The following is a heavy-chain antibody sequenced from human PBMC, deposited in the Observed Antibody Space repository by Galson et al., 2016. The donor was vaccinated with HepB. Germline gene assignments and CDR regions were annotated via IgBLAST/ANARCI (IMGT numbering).Heavy chain of an antibody. CDR2: IIPLVATA. J-gene: IGHJ6*03. V-gene: IGHV1-69*13. CDR3: ARGELRQIHYYYYLDV. Sequence: SVKVSCKASGGTFSTFTFSWVRKGPGQGLEYMGGIIPLVATATYAQKFKGRVTITADQSTSTAYLELNSLKSDDTAVYFCARGELRQIHYYYYLDVWGQGTTVTVSS. D-gene: IGHD2-15*01. CDR1: GGTFSTFT.